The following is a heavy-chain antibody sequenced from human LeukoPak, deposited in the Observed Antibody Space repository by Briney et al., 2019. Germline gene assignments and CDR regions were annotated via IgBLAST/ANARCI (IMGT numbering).Heavy chain of an antibody. Sequence: PGASVKVSCKASGYTFTSYAMNWVRQAPGQGLEWMGWINTNTGNPTYAQGFTGRFVFSLDTSVSTAYLQISSLKAEDTAVYYCARGFPPTVVRGIVFQHWGQGTLVTVSS. V-gene: IGHV7-4-1*02. CDR1: GYTFTSYA. CDR3: ARGFPPTVVRGIVFQH. J-gene: IGHJ1*01. D-gene: IGHD4-23*01. CDR2: INTNTGNP.